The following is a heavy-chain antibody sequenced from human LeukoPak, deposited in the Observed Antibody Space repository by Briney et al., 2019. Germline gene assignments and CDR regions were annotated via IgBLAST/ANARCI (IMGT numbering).Heavy chain of an antibody. J-gene: IGHJ4*02. D-gene: IGHD3-10*01. V-gene: IGHV1-18*01. CDR2: ISAYNGNT. Sequence: GASVKVSCKASGYTFTSYGISWVRQAPGQGLEWMGWISAYNGNTNYAQKLQGRVTMTTDTSTSTAYMELRSLRSDDTAVYYCARVTSLLWFGEEFDYWGQGTLVTVSS. CDR1: GYTFTSYG. CDR3: ARVTSLLWFGEEFDY.